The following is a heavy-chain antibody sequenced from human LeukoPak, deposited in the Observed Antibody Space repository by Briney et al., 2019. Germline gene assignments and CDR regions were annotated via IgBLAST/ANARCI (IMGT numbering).Heavy chain of an antibody. D-gene: IGHD5-12*01. V-gene: IGHV3-66*04. Sequence: GRSLRLSCAASGFTVNSNHTTWVRHAPGKGLEWVSIIYRTGSTYYADSVKGRFTISRDKSKNTLYLQMNNLRADDTAVYYCARQTDSGYDCWGQGTLVTVSS. CDR3: ARQTDSGYDC. CDR2: IYRTGST. CDR1: GFTVNSNH. J-gene: IGHJ4*02.